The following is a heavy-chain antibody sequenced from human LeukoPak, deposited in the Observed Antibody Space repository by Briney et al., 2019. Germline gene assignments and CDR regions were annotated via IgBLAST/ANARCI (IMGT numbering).Heavy chain of an antibody. CDR3: AKDRDSSGWSLIDY. J-gene: IGHJ4*02. D-gene: IGHD6-19*01. CDR2: ISYDGSKK. Sequence: GGSLRLSCAASGFTFSTYGMHWVRQAPGKGLEWVAVISYDGSKKYYADSVKGRFTISGDNSQNTLYLQMNSLRAADTAVYFCAKDRDSSGWSLIDYWGQGTQVTVSS. CDR1: GFTFSTYG. V-gene: IGHV3-30*18.